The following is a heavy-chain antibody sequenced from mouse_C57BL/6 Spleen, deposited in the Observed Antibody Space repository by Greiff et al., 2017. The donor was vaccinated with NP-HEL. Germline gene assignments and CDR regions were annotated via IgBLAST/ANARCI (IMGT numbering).Heavy chain of an antibody. V-gene: IGHV5-6*01. D-gene: IGHD1-1*01. CDR1: GFTFSSYG. CDR2: ISSGGSYT. Sequence: EVQLQESGGDLVKPGGSLKLSCAASGFTFSSYGMSWVRQTPDKRLEWVATISSGGSYTYYPDTVKGRFTISRYNAKNTLYLQMSSLKSEDTAMYYCASTMTTGIATDWYFDVWGTGTTVTVSS. J-gene: IGHJ1*03. CDR3: ASTMTTGIATDWYFDV.